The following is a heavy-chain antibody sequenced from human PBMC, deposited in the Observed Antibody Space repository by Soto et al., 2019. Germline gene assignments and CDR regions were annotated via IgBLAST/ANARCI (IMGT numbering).Heavy chain of an antibody. CDR3: ARGLVGATTAFDC. Sequence: GGSLRLSCAASGFTVSSSYMSWVRQAPGKGLEWVPTIYSPGSTYYADSVKGRFTISRDNSKNTLYLQMNSLRAEDTAVYYCARGLVGATTAFDCWGQGTLVTVSS. D-gene: IGHD1-26*01. CDR1: GFTVSSSY. V-gene: IGHV3-53*01. J-gene: IGHJ4*02. CDR2: IYSPGST.